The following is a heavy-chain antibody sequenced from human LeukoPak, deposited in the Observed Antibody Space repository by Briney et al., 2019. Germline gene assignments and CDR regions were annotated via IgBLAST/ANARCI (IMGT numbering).Heavy chain of an antibody. CDR3: AKASDSAWRDDFDY. CDR2: ISGTAGST. Sequence: GGSLRLSCAASGFTFSTYAMSWVRQAPGKGLEWLSAISGTAGSTNYADSVKGRFAISRDNSQNTLSLQMHSLKAEDTAFYYCAKASDSAWRDDFDYWGQGTLVTVSS. CDR1: GFTFSTYA. D-gene: IGHD6-19*01. V-gene: IGHV3-23*01. J-gene: IGHJ4*02.